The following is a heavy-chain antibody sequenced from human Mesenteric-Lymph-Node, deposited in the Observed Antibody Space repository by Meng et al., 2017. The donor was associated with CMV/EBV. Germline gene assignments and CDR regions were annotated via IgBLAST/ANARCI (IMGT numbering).Heavy chain of an antibody. V-gene: IGHV3-21*01. Sequence: GESLKISCAASGFIFTNYAMSWVRQAPGKGLEWVSSISISSTYIYYADSVKGRFAISRDNAKNSLYLQMNHLRVEDTAVYYCARDVSPSYQYDSSGYCRPLYYFDYWGQGTLVTVSS. J-gene: IGHJ4*02. CDR1: GFIFTNYA. CDR2: ISISSTYI. CDR3: ARDVSPSYQYDSSGYCRPLYYFDY. D-gene: IGHD3-22*01.